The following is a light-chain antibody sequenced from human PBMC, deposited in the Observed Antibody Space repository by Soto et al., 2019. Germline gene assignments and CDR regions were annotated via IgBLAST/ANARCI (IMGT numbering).Light chain of an antibody. V-gene: IGKV1-33*01. CDR1: QDIANY. J-gene: IGKJ2*01. Sequence: DIPMTQSPSPLSASVGDSVTISCQASQDIANYLNWYQQKPGKPPKLLIYDASDLETGVPSRFSGGGSGTDFTFAISSLQSEDIATYFCQQYHSLPHTFGQGTKREIK. CDR3: QQYHSLPHT. CDR2: DAS.